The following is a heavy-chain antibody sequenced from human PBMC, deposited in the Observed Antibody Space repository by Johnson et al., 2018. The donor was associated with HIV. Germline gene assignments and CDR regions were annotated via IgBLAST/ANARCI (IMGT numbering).Heavy chain of an antibody. D-gene: IGHD3-22*01. Sequence: VQLVESGGGVVRPGGSLRLSCAASGFTFDDYGMSWVRQAPGKGLEWVSGINWNGGRTGYADSVKGRFTISRDKAKNSLYLQMNSLRDEATALYYCARDRRNYYDSSGYRDYDAFDIWGQGTMVPVSS. CDR2: INWNGGRT. V-gene: IGHV3-20*04. CDR3: ARDRRNYYDSSGYRDYDAFDI. CDR1: GFTFDDYG. J-gene: IGHJ3*02.